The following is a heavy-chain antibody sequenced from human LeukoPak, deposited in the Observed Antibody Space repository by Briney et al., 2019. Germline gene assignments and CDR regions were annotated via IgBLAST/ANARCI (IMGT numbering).Heavy chain of an antibody. J-gene: IGHJ4*02. CDR2: IDINGGTT. V-gene: IGHV3-64D*06. CDR3: VKDLSGTWSFDY. D-gene: IGHD1-26*01. CDR1: GFTFSNHF. Sequence: GGSLRLSCSTSGFTFSNHFMHWVRQAPGEGLEYVSSIDINGGTTFYADSVKGRFTISRDNSKNALYLQLSSLRLEDTALYYCVKDLSGTWSFDYWGQGTLVTVSS.